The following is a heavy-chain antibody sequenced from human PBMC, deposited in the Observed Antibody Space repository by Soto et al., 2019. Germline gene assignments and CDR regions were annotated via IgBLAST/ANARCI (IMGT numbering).Heavy chain of an antibody. CDR1: GDSVTSQY. V-gene: IGHV4-59*02. Sequence: PSETLSLTCSFSGDSVTSQYLTWIRQSPEKGLEWIGYMHYTGFSHYNPSLKSRLTISVDRSKNQFTLKLTSVTVADTAVYYCARLFSGIAVAGTGNDYWGQGTLVTVSS. D-gene: IGHD6-19*01. J-gene: IGHJ4*02. CDR3: ARLFSGIAVAGTGNDY. CDR2: MHYTGFS.